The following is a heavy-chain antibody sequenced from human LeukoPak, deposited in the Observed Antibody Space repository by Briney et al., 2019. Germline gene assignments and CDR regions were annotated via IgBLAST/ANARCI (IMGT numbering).Heavy chain of an antibody. J-gene: IGHJ2*01. V-gene: IGHV4-59*13. CDR3: ARASGWLRSSWYFDL. Sequence: SETLSLTCTVSGGSISNYYWSWIRQPPGKGLEWIGYIYYSGSTNYNPSLKSRVTIAVDTSKNQFSLKLSSVIAADTAVYYCARASGWLRSSWYFDLWGRGTLVTVSS. D-gene: IGHD5-12*01. CDR2: IYYSGST. CDR1: GGSISNYY.